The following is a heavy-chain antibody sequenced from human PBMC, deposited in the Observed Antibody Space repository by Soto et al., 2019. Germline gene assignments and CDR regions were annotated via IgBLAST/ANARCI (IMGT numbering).Heavy chain of an antibody. D-gene: IGHD2-15*01. CDR1: GFTFSNYG. J-gene: IGHJ6*02. CDR3: AKLDEGGLQYAYYAMDV. Sequence: LRLSCVASGFTFSNYGMHWVRQAPGKGLEWVAVISYDGSNKYYADSVKGRFTISRDNSKNTLYLQMTSLRTEDTALYYCAKLDEGGLQYAYYAMDVWGQGTTVTVSS. V-gene: IGHV3-30*18. CDR2: ISYDGSNK.